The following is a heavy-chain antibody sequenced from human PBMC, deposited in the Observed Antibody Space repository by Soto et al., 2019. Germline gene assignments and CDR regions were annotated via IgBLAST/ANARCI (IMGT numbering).Heavy chain of an antibody. D-gene: IGHD2-2*01. V-gene: IGHV1-18*01. Sequence: QVQLVQSGGEVKRPGASVKVSCKTSGYTFSNYGITWVRQAPGQPLEWLGWISLYSDGTNYAQKFQGRVSMTTDTSPTTAYVELRSLRSDDTAVYYCARVVPGAEAWFGPWGQGTLVTVSS. CDR1: GYTFSNYG. J-gene: IGHJ5*02. CDR3: ARVVPGAEAWFGP. CDR2: ISLYSDGT.